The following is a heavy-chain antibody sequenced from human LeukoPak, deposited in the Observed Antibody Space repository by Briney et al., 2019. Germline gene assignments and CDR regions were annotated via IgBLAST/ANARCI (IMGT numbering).Heavy chain of an antibody. Sequence: PSETLSLTCAVYGGSFSGYYWSWIRQPPGKGVEWIGEINHSGSTNYNPSLKSRVTISVDTSKNQFSLKLSSVTAADTAVYYCARAEGDSSSWYRYWGQGTLVTVSS. CDR3: ARAEGDSSSWYRY. V-gene: IGHV4-34*01. CDR1: GGSFSGYY. D-gene: IGHD6-13*01. CDR2: INHSGST. J-gene: IGHJ4*02.